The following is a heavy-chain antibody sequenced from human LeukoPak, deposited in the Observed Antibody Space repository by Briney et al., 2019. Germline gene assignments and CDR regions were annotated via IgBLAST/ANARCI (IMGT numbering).Heavy chain of an antibody. CDR1: GFTFSSYI. V-gene: IGHV3-21*01. D-gene: IGHD3-3*01. CDR3: ARGMDADYDFWSGYPYYFDY. J-gene: IGHJ4*02. CDR2: ISSSSSYI. Sequence: KTGGSLRLSCAASGFTFSSYIMNWVRQAPGKGLEWVSSISSSSSYIYYADSVKGRFTISRDNAKNSLYLQMNSLRAEDTAVYYCARGMDADYDFWSGYPYYFDYWGQGTLVTVSS.